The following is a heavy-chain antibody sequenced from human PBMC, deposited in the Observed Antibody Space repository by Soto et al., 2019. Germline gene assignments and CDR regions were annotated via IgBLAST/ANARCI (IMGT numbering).Heavy chain of an antibody. CDR1: GGTFSSYA. CDR3: ATGGGGWGYKSFSEHKYFQH. Sequence: QVQLVQSGAEVKKPGSSVKVSCKASGGTFSSYAISWVRQAPGQGLEWMGGIIPIFGTANYAQKIQGRVTITADESNSTAYMGLSSLRSGDTAVYYCATGGGGWGYKSFSEHKYFQHWGQGTLVTVSS. CDR2: IIPIFGTA. V-gene: IGHV1-69*01. D-gene: IGHD3-16*01. J-gene: IGHJ1*01.